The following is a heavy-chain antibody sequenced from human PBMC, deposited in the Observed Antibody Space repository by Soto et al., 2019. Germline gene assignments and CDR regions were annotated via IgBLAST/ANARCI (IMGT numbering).Heavy chain of an antibody. Sequence: GESLKISCKGSGYSFTSYWIGWVRQMPGKGLEWMGIIYPGDSDTRYSPSFQGQVTISADKSISTAYLQWSSLKASDTAMYYCARGRGRIAVAGTRSTYYFDYWGQGTLVTVSS. CDR1: GYSFTSYW. V-gene: IGHV5-51*01. J-gene: IGHJ4*02. D-gene: IGHD6-19*01. CDR3: ARGRGRIAVAGTRSTYYFDY. CDR2: IYPGDSDT.